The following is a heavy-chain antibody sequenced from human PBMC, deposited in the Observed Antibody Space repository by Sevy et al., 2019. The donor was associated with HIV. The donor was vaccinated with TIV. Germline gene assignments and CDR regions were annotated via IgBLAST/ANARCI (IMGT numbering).Heavy chain of an antibody. Sequence: GGSLRLSCAASGFTFSSYSMNWVRQAPGKGLEWVSSISSSSSYIYYADSVKGRFTISRDNSKNSLYLQMNSLRAEDTAVYYCAREGGGVIAAAGDYWGQGTLVTVSS. CDR3: AREGGGVIAAAGDY. J-gene: IGHJ4*02. V-gene: IGHV3-21*01. CDR2: ISSSSSYI. CDR1: GFTFSSYS. D-gene: IGHD6-13*01.